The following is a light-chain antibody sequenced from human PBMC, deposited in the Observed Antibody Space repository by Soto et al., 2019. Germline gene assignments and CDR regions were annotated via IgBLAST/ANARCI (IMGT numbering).Light chain of an antibody. CDR3: SSYAVSTVV. CDR1: SSDVGGYNY. V-gene: IGLV2-8*01. J-gene: IGLJ2*01. CDR2: DVS. Sequence: QSALTQPPSASGSTGQSVTISCTGTSSDVGGYNYVSWYQQHPGKAPKLMIYDVSKRPSGVPDRFSGSKSGNTASLTVSGLQAEDEADYYCSSYAVSTVVFGGGTKLTVL.